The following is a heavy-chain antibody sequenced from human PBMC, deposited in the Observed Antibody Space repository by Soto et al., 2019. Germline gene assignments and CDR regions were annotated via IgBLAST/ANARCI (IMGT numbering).Heavy chain of an antibody. V-gene: IGHV1-8*01. CDR1: GYTFNSYD. CDR3: TRGEGMDV. J-gene: IGHJ6*02. Sequence: QVQLVQSGAEVTKPGASVKVSCKASGYTFNSYDINWVRQATGQGLEWMGCMNPTSGNSGYAQKLQGRVTMTRNTSIRTAYMDLSSLRSEDTAVYYCTRGEGMDVWGQGTTVTVSS. CDR2: MNPTSGNS.